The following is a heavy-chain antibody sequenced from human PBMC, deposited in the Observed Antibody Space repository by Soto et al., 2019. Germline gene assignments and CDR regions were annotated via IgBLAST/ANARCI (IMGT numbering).Heavy chain of an antibody. CDR2: IIPIFGTA. Sequence: ASVKVSCKASGGTFSSYAISWVRQAPGQGLEWMGGIIPIFGTANYAQKFQGRVTITADESTSTAYMELSSLRSEDTAVYYCARDPSSGYYSRQYYYYYGMDVWGQGTTVTVSS. J-gene: IGHJ6*02. CDR1: GGTFSSYA. V-gene: IGHV1-69*13. CDR3: ARDPSSGYYSRQYYYYYGMDV. D-gene: IGHD3-22*01.